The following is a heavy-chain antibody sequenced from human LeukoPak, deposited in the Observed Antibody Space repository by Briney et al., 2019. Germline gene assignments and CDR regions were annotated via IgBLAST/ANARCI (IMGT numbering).Heavy chain of an antibody. D-gene: IGHD6-19*01. CDR2: IIPILGIA. V-gene: IGHV1-69*04. CDR1: GGTFSSYA. Sequence: EASVKVSCKASGGTFSSYAISWVRQAPGQGLEWMGRIIPILGIANYAQKFQGRVTITADESTSTAYMELSSLRSEDTAVYYCAVGYSSGWNSDYYYMDVWGKGTTVTVSS. CDR3: AVGYSSGWNSDYYYMDV. J-gene: IGHJ6*03.